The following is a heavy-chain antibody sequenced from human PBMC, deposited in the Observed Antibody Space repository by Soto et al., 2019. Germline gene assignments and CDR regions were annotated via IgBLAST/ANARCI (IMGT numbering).Heavy chain of an antibody. D-gene: IGHD4-17*01. CDR2: INHSGST. CDR3: SRGHVQGDYVPHFDY. V-gene: IGHV4-34*01. Sequence: QVQLQQWGAGLLKPSETLSLTCAVYGGSFSGYYWSWIRQPPGKGLEWIGEINHSGSTNYTPSLKSRVTISVDTSKNQFSLKLSSVTAADTAVYYCSRGHVQGDYVPHFDYWGQGTLVTVSS. J-gene: IGHJ4*02. CDR1: GGSFSGYY.